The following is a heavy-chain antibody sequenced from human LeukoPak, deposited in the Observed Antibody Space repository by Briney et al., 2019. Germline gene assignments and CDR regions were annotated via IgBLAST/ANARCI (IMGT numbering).Heavy chain of an antibody. Sequence: GGSLRLSCAASGFTFSGSAMHWVRQASGKGLEWVGRIRSKANSYATAYAASVKGRFTISRDDSKNTAYLQMNSLKTEDTAVYYCRGYSYGLNFDYWGQGTLVTVSS. CDR3: RGYSYGLNFDY. V-gene: IGHV3-73*01. J-gene: IGHJ4*02. CDR1: GFTFSGSA. D-gene: IGHD5-18*01. CDR2: IRSKANSYAT.